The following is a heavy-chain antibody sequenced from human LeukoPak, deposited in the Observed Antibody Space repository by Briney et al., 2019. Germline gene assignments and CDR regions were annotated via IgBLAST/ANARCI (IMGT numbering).Heavy chain of an antibody. CDR2: INPNNGGT. V-gene: IGHV1-2*02. CDR3: ARGVVTEGFDY. D-gene: IGHD3-22*01. CDR1: GGTFSSYA. Sequence: GSSVKVSCKASGGTFSSYAISWVRQAPGQGLEWVGWINPNNGGTNYAQKFQGRVTMTGGTSISTAYMDLSRLRSDDTAVYYCARGVVTEGFDYWGQGTLVTVSS. J-gene: IGHJ4*02.